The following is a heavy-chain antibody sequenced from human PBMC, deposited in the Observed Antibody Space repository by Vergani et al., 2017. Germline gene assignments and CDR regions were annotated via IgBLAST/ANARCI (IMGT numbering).Heavy chain of an antibody. CDR3: ARDLYRRIVVVPAAQPLGY. CDR2: IIPIFGTA. CDR1: GGTFSSYA. V-gene: IGHV1-69*12. D-gene: IGHD2-2*01. Sequence: QVQLVQSGAEVKKPGSSVKVSCKASGGTFSSYAISWVRQVPGQGLEWMGGIIPIFGTANYAQKFQGRVTITADESTSTAYMELSSLRSEDTAVYYCARDLYRRIVVVPAAQPLGYWGQGTLVTVSS. J-gene: IGHJ4*02.